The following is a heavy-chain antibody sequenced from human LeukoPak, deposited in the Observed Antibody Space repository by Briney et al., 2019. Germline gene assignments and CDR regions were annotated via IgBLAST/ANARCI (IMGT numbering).Heavy chain of an antibody. V-gene: IGHV1-69*13. Sequence: SLKVSCKASGGTFSSDAISWVRQAPGQGLEWMGGVIPIFGTANYAQKFQGRVTITADESTSTAYMELSSLRSEDTAVYYCARDLRGRNYYDSSGYSSLVYWGQGTLVTVSS. CDR1: GGTFSSDA. CDR3: ARDLRGRNYYDSSGYSSLVY. CDR2: VIPIFGTA. D-gene: IGHD3-22*01. J-gene: IGHJ4*02.